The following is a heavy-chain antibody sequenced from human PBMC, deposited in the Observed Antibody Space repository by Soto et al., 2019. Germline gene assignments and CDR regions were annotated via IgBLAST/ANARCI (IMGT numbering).Heavy chain of an antibody. J-gene: IGHJ5*02. CDR1: GYTFTSYY. CDR3: ARDLRPIVGATTAWFDP. CDR2: INPSGGST. D-gene: IGHD1-26*01. Sequence: GASVKVSCKASGYTFTSYYMHWVRQAPGQGLEWMGIINPSGGSTSYAQKFQGRVTMTRDTSTSTVYMELSSLRSEDTAVYYCARDLRPIVGATTAWFDPWGQGTLVTGSS. V-gene: IGHV1-46*01.